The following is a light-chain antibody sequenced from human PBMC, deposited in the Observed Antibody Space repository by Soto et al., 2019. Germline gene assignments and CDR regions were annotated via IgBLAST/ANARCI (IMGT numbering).Light chain of an antibody. J-gene: IGLJ2*01. CDR1: SSDVGSYNY. CDR2: EVI. Sequence: QSALTQPASVSGSPGQSITISCTATSSDVGSYNYVSWYQQYPGKAPKLMIYEVINRPSGVSNRFSGSKSGYTASLMISGLEAEDDADYYCSSYTSRSTRVFGGWTKLTVL. CDR3: SSYTSRSTRV. V-gene: IGLV2-14*01.